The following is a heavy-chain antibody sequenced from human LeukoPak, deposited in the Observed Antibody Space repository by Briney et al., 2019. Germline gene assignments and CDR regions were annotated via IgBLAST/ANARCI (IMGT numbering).Heavy chain of an antibody. CDR1: GYTFTGYS. CDR3: ARATLPRSNDYALDY. D-gene: IGHD4-17*01. Sequence: ASVKVSCKASGYTFTGYSIHWVRQAPGQGLEWMGWINPNNGDTNYAQKFQGRVTMTRDTSISTAYMELSRLRSDDTAVYVCARATLPRSNDYALDYWGQGTLVTVSS. V-gene: IGHV1-2*02. J-gene: IGHJ4*02. CDR2: INPNNGDT.